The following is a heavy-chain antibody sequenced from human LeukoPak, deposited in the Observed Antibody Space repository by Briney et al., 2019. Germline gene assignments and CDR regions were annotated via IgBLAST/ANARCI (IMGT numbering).Heavy chain of an antibody. Sequence: GGSLRLSCAASGFTFSDYHMSWNRQAPGKGLEWVSYISNSGNTIYYVDSVKGRFTISRDNAKNFLYLQMNSLRAEDTAVYFCARGRATKNSDYWGQGTLVTVSS. CDR2: ISNSGNTI. CDR3: ARGRATKNSDY. J-gene: IGHJ4*02. V-gene: IGHV3-11*01. CDR1: GFTFSDYH. D-gene: IGHD1-26*01.